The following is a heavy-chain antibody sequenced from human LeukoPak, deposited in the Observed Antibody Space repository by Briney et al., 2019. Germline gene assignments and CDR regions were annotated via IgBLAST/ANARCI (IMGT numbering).Heavy chain of an antibody. CDR1: GYTFTSYD. J-gene: IGHJ3*02. V-gene: IGHV1-8*01. CDR2: MNPNSGNT. CDR3: ASSCGGDCYYRAFDI. D-gene: IGHD2-21*02. Sequence: ASVKVSCKASGYTFTSYDINWVRQATGQGHEWMGWMNPNSGNTGYAQKFQGRVTMTRNTSISTAYMELSSLRSEDTAVYYCASSCGGDCYYRAFDIWGQGTMVTVSS.